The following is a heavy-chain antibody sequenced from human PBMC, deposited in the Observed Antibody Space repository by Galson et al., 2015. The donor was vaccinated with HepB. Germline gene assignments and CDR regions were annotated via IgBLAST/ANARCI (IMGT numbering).Heavy chain of an antibody. D-gene: IGHD3-10*01. CDR3: ARSFYGSGSYWGY. Sequence: SLRLSCAASGFTFSSYAMSWVRQAPGKGLEWVSAISGSGGSTYYADSVKGRFTISRDNSKNTLYLQMNSLRAEDTAVYYCARSFYGSGSYWGYWGQGTLVTVSS. V-gene: IGHV3-23*01. CDR2: ISGSGGST. J-gene: IGHJ4*02. CDR1: GFTFSSYA.